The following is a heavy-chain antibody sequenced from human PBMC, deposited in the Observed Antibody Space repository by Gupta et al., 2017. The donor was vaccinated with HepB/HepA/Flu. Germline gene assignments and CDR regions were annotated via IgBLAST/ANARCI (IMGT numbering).Heavy chain of an antibody. D-gene: IGHD2-2*01. J-gene: IGHJ4*02. CDR2: INPSNAGT. CDR3: ARSTTSSHNDY. CDR1: GYTFPDYY. Sequence: HVQLVQSGAEVTEPGASVQLHCKASGYTFPDYYLPWVRQAPGQGLEWMAWINPSNAGTRYAQKFQGRVTVTRDTSISTAYMELNRLISDDTAVYYCARSTTSSHNDYWGQGTLVSVSS. V-gene: IGHV1-2*02.